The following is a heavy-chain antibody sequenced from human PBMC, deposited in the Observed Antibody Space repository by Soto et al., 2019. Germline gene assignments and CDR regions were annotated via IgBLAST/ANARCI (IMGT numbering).Heavy chain of an antibody. J-gene: IGHJ5*02. V-gene: IGHV4-59*01. CDR3: ARDGVAVDGRGRWFDP. Sequence: SVPRSLACTVADGSRTSYYWSWIRQPPGKGLEWIGYIYYSGSTNYNPSLKSRVTISVDTSKNQFSLKLSSVTAADTAVYYCARDGVAVDGRGRWFDPWGSGPLVTV. CDR2: IYYSGST. D-gene: IGHD6-19*01. CDR1: DGSRTSYY.